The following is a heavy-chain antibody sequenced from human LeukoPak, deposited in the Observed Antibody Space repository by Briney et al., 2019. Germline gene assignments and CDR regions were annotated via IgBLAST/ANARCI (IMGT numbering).Heavy chain of an antibody. CDR3: AKDAVAGTFDP. CDR2: ISGGGST. Sequence: GGSLRLSCAASGFTFDDYGMSWVRQAPGKGLEWVSAISGGGSTYYADSVKGRFTISRDNSKNTLYLQMNSLRAEDTAVYYCAKDAVAGTFDPWGQGTLVTVSS. CDR1: GFTFDDYG. V-gene: IGHV3-23*01. D-gene: IGHD6-19*01. J-gene: IGHJ5*02.